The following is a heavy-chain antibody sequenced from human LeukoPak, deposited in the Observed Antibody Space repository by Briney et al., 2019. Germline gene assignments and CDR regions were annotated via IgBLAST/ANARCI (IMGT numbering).Heavy chain of an antibody. V-gene: IGHV1-46*01. CDR2: INPSGGST. J-gene: IGHJ5*02. CDR3: ARDLLRVTMVRGVRDLLLGWFDP. CDR1: GYTFTSYY. D-gene: IGHD3-10*01. Sequence: GASVKVSCKASGYTFTSYYMHWVRQAPGQGLEWMGIINPSGGSTSYAQKFQGRVTMTRDTSTSTVYMELSSLRSEDTAVYYCARDLLRVTMVRGVRDLLLGWFDPWGQGTLVTVSS.